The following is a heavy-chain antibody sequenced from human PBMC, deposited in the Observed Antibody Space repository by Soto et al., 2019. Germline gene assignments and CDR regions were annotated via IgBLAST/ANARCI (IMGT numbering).Heavy chain of an antibody. J-gene: IGHJ4*02. Sequence: PGGSLRLSCAASGFTFSSYGISWIRLSPGKGLEWVSVISGGGDTTYYTPSVKGRFTISRDDFRNTLYLQMNSLRTEDTAKYYCVSPEGYYDSSGYTLDYWGQGTLVTVSS. V-gene: IGHV3-23*01. CDR3: VSPEGYYDSSGYTLDY. CDR2: ISGGGDTT. CDR1: GFTFSSYG. D-gene: IGHD3-22*01.